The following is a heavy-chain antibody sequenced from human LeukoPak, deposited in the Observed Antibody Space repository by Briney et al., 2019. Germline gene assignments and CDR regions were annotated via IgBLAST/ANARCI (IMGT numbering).Heavy chain of an antibody. CDR3: ARLSYDSSDYHYMDV. CDR2: IYPGDSDA. J-gene: IGHJ6*03. CDR1: GYSFTSYW. D-gene: IGHD3-22*01. V-gene: IGHV5-51*01. Sequence: GESLKISCKGSGYSFTSYWIGWVRQMPGKGLEWMGIIYPGDSDARYSPSFQGQVTIPADESISTAYLQWSSLKASDTAMYYCARLSYDSSDYHYMDVWGKGTTVTISS.